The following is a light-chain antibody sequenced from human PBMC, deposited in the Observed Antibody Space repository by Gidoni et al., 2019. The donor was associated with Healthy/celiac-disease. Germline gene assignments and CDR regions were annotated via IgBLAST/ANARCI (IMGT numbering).Light chain of an antibody. V-gene: IGLV1-40*01. Sequence: QSVLTQPPSVSGAPGQRVTISCTGSSSNIGAGYDVHWYQQLPGTATKLLIYGNSNRPSVFPDRFSGSNSGTSASLAISGLQAEYEADYYCQSYDSSLSGSRVFGTGTKVTVL. CDR1: SSNIGAGYD. CDR2: GNS. J-gene: IGLJ1*01. CDR3: QSYDSSLSGSRV.